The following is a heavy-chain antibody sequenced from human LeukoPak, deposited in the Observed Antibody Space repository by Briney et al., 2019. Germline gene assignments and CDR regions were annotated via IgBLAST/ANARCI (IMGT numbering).Heavy chain of an antibody. CDR3: ARPIAPYYYDSSGCDAFDI. Sequence: GGSLRLSCTVSGFTFSSHWMSWVRQAPGKGLEWVSYISSSGSTIYYADSVKGRFTISRDNAKNSLYLQMNSLRAEDTAVYYCARPIAPYYYDSSGCDAFDIWGQGTMVTVSS. V-gene: IGHV3-48*04. J-gene: IGHJ3*02. D-gene: IGHD3-22*01. CDR2: ISSSGSTI. CDR1: GFTFSSHW.